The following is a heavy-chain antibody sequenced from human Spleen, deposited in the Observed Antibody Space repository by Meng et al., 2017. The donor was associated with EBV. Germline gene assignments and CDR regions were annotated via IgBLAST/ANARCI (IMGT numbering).Heavy chain of an antibody. Sequence: QEELVQTGAEVKKPGASVKVSCKASGYSLNRDYFHWVRQAPGQGLDWMGIINPSDGSTSYAQKFQCRVTMTRDTSTSTVYMELTSLGPEDTAVYYCGAGYPAEDWGQGTLVTVSS. CDR3: GAGYPAED. V-gene: IGHV1-46*02. CDR2: INPSDGST. J-gene: IGHJ4*02. D-gene: IGHD5-18*01. CDR1: GYSLNRDY.